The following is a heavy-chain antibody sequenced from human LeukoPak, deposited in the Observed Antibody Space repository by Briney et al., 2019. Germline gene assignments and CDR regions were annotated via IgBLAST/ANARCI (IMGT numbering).Heavy chain of an antibody. CDR2: INHSGST. Sequence: SETLSLTCTVSGGSISSSSYYWSWIRQPPGKGLEWIGEINHSGSTNYNPSLKSRVTISVDTSKNQFSLKLSSVTAADTAVYYCARSGVYYYDSSGYYRAPFTFDYWGQGTLVTVSS. CDR1: GGSISSSSYY. CDR3: ARSGVYYYDSSGYYRAPFTFDY. D-gene: IGHD3-22*01. V-gene: IGHV4-39*07. J-gene: IGHJ4*02.